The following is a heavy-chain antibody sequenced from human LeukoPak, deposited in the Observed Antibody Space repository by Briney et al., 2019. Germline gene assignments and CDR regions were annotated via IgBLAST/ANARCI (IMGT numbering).Heavy chain of an antibody. J-gene: IGHJ4*02. Sequence: PGGSLRLSCAASGFTFSTYNMNWVRQAPGKGLEWVSPIASGGGYTYYADSVKGRFTTSRDNAKNSLSLRLDSLRAEDTAVYYCARGHYDVLTSSYKWTPDYWGQGTLVTVSS. D-gene: IGHD3-9*01. V-gene: IGHV3-21*06. CDR2: IASGGGYT. CDR3: ARGHYDVLTSSYKWTPDY. CDR1: GFTFSTYN.